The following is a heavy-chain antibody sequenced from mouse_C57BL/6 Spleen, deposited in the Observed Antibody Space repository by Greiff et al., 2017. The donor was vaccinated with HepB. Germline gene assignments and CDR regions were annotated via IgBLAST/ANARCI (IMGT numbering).Heavy chain of an antibody. D-gene: IGHD2-2*01. J-gene: IGHJ4*01. CDR1: GYTFTDYY. CDR3: ARGGHGYDLAMDD. CDR2: INPNNGGT. Sequence: EVQLQQSGPELVKPGASVKIPCKASGYTFTDYYMDWVKQSHGKSLEWIGDINPNNGGTIYNQKFKGKATLTVNKSSSTAYMELRRLTSEDTAVYYCARGGHGYDLAMDDWGQGTSVTVSS. V-gene: IGHV1-18*01.